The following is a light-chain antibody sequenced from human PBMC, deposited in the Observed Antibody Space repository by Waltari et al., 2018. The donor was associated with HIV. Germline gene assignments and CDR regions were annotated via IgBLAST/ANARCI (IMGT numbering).Light chain of an antibody. CDR2: EVT. J-gene: IGLJ2*01. CDR3: SSYAGSNRFVV. V-gene: IGLV2-8*01. Sequence: QSALTQPPSASGSPGQSVAISCTGTSSDIGAYNFVSWYQQQPGSAPKLIIFEVTKRPAEVPDRLSGSKSGNTASLTVSGLLPEDDADYYCSSYAGSNRFVVFGGGTRLTVL. CDR1: SSDIGAYNF.